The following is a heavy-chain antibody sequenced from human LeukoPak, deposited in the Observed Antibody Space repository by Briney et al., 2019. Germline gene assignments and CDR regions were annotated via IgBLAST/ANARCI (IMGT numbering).Heavy chain of an antibody. D-gene: IGHD6-13*01. Sequence: GGSLRLSCAASGFTFSSYAMSWVRQAPGKGLEWVSAISGSGGSTYYADSVKGRFTISRDNAQNSLYLQMNSLRAEDTAVYYCARETGDSSSWSDGFDIWGQGTMVTVSS. V-gene: IGHV3-23*01. CDR2: ISGSGGST. J-gene: IGHJ3*02. CDR1: GFTFSSYA. CDR3: ARETGDSSSWSDGFDI.